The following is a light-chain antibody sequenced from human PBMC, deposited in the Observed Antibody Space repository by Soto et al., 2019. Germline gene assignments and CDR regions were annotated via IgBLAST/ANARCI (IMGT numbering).Light chain of an antibody. Sequence: QSALTQPPSVSGAPGQRVTISCTGSSSNIGAGYVVHWYQQLPGAAPKLLIFSDNNRPSGVPDRFSGSKSGTSASLAITGLRAADEADYYCQSYDNNSDYVFGTGTKVTVL. CDR2: SDN. CDR3: QSYDNNSDYV. CDR1: SSNIGAGYV. J-gene: IGLJ1*01. V-gene: IGLV1-40*01.